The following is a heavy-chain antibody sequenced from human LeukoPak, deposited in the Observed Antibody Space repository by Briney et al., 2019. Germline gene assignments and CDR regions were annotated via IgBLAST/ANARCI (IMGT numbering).Heavy chain of an antibody. CDR3: ARATYGGNSGLGY. V-gene: IGHV4-34*01. D-gene: IGHD4-23*01. Sequence: SETLSLTCTVSGGSISSYYWSWIRQPPGKGLEWIGEINHSGSTNYNPSLKSRVTISVDTSKNQFSLKLSSVTAADTAVYYCARATYGGNSGLGYWGQGTLVTVSS. CDR2: INHSGST. CDR1: GGSISSYY. J-gene: IGHJ4*02.